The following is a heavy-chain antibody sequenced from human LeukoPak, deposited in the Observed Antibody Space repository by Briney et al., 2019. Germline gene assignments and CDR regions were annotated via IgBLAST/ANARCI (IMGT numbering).Heavy chain of an antibody. D-gene: IGHD1-1*01. Sequence: PSETLSLTCTVSGGSVSSGSYYWSWTRQPPGKGLEWIGYIYYSGSTNYNPSLKSRVTISVDTSKNQLSLKLSSVTAADTAVYYCARELGTNWFDPWGQGTLVTVSS. CDR2: IYYSGST. V-gene: IGHV4-61*01. CDR1: GGSVSSGSYY. J-gene: IGHJ5*02. CDR3: ARELGTNWFDP.